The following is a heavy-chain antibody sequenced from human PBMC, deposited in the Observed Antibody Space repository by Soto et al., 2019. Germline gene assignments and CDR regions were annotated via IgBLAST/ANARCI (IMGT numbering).Heavy chain of an antibody. CDR3: ARGGHDAFDV. CDR1: GYTFTDYF. V-gene: IGHV1-2*02. D-gene: IGHD2-2*01. J-gene: IGHJ6*02. Sequence: ASVKVSCKTSGYTFTDYFMHWVRQAPGQGPEWMGWINPNSGDTNYAQKFQGRVTMTRDTSISAAYMELTRLRSDDTAMYYCARGGHDAFDVWGQGTTVPVSS. CDR2: INPNSGDT.